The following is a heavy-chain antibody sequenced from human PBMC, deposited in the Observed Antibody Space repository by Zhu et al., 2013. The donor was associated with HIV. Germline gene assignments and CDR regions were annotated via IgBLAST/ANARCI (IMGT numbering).Heavy chain of an antibody. CDR1: GGSIGSRSYY. CDR2: IYYTETT. V-gene: IGHV4-39*07. CDR3: ARVSFPLYYYHMDV. D-gene: IGHD1-20*01. J-gene: IGHJ6*03. Sequence: QVQLQESGPGLVKTSETLSLTCSVSGGSIGSRSYYWGWIRQPPGKGLEWIGSIYYTETTYYNPSLTSRVTISADTSKNQFSLKLRSVTAADSAVYYCARVSFPLYYYHMDVWGKGPRSPSP.